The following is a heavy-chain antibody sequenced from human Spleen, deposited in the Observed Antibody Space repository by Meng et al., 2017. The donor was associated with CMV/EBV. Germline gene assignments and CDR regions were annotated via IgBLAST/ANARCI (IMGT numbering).Heavy chain of an antibody. V-gene: IGHV1-46*01. D-gene: IGHD3-16*01. CDR2: ISRSSSNT. CDR1: FSRFC. CDR3: ARDTMGYDYYDGSQGECFDP. Sequence: FSRFCMHWVRHAPGQGFEWIAIISRSSSNTSHAQTFQGRVTMTRDTSTNTVYVQLSSLRSEDTAVYYCARDTMGYDYYDGSQGECFDPWGQGTLVTVSS. J-gene: IGHJ5*02.